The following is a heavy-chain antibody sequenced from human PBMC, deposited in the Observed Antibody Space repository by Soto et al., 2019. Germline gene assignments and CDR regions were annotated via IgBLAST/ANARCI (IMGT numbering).Heavy chain of an antibody. CDR1: GGSISSSSYY. CDR2: IYYSGST. V-gene: IGHV4-39*01. D-gene: IGHD2-15*01. Sequence: SETLSLTCTVSGGSISSSSYYWGWIRQPPGKGLEWIGSIYYSGSTYYNPSLKSRVTISVDTSKNQFSLKLSSVTAADTAVYYCARHRARYCSGGSCPPGGMDVWGQGTTVTV. CDR3: ARHRARYCSGGSCPPGGMDV. J-gene: IGHJ6*02.